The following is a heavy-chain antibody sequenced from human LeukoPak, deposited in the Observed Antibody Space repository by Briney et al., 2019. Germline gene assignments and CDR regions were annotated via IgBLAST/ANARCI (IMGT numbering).Heavy chain of an antibody. J-gene: IGHJ4*02. Sequence: GGSLRLSCAASGFTYSSYGMHWVRQDPGKGLEWVAFIRYDGSNKYYADSVKGRFTISRDNSKNTLYLQMNSLRAEDTAVYYCARDWYSSSWYSGDYWGQGTLVTVSS. V-gene: IGHV3-30*02. CDR3: ARDWYSSSWYSGDY. CDR1: GFTYSSYG. D-gene: IGHD6-13*01. CDR2: IRYDGSNK.